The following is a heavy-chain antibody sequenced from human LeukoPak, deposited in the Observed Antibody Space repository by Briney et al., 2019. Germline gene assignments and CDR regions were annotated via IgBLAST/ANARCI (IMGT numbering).Heavy chain of an antibody. CDR3: AREVTFLVRAGADAFDI. Sequence: SETLSLTCAVYGGSFSGYYWSWIRQPPGKGLEWIGEINHSGSTNYNTSLKSRVTISVDTSKNQFSLKLSSVTAADTAVYYCAREVTFLVRAGADAFDIWGQGTMVTVSS. CDR1: GGSFSGYY. V-gene: IGHV4-34*01. CDR2: INHSGST. J-gene: IGHJ3*02. D-gene: IGHD3-10*01.